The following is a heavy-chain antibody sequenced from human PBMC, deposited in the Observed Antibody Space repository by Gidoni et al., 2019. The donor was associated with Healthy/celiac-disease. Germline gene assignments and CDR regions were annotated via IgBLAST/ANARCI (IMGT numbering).Heavy chain of an antibody. V-gene: IGHV3-23*04. CDR2: ISGSGGST. D-gene: IGHD2-2*01. CDR3: AKETALGYCSSTSCSNGGYYYGMDV. J-gene: IGHJ6*02. Sequence: EVQLVESGGGWVQLGGSLRSSFAAPGFPFGSYPLSWVARVPGKGLEWVSAISGSGGSTYYADSVKGRFTISRDNSKNTLYLQMNSLRAEDTAVYYCAKETALGYCSSTSCSNGGYYYGMDVWGQGTTVTVS. CDR1: GFPFGSYP.